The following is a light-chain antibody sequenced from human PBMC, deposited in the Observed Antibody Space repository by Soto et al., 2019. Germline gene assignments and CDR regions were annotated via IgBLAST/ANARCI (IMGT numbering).Light chain of an antibody. CDR2: LGS. V-gene: IGKV2-28*01. Sequence: DIVMTQSPLSLPVTPGEPASISCRSSQSLLHSNGYNYLVWYLQKPGQSPHLLIYLGSYRASGVPDRFSGSGSGTDFTLKISRVEAEDVGVYYCMQQTQFPFTFGGGTKVEIK. CDR3: MQQTQFPFT. J-gene: IGKJ4*01. CDR1: QSLLHSNGYNY.